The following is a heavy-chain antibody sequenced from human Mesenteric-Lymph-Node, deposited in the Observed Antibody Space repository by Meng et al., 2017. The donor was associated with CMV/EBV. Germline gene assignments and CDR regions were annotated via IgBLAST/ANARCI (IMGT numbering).Heavy chain of an antibody. CDR2: IKYDGSNK. D-gene: IGHD1-26*01. CDR3: ARGYSGGLGTEAEDA. J-gene: IGHJ5*02. V-gene: IGHV3-30*02. Sequence: GGSLRLSCGTSGFTFSSYGMHWVRQAPGKGLEWVAFIKYDGSNKYYADSVKGRFTISRDNSKNTLFLQMNSLKPEDTAVYYCARGYSGGLGTEAEDAWGQGTLVTVS. CDR1: GFTFSSYG.